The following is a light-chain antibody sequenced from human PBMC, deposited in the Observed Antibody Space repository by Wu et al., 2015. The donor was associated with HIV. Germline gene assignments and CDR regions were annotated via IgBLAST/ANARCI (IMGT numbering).Light chain of an antibody. Sequence: AIRLTQSPSSLSASTGDRVTITCRANQSVDTYLAWYQQKPGKAPNLLIYAASTLQSGVPSRFSGSGSGTDFVLTISCLQSEDFATYYCQQYSGSSLTFGGGTRVEIK. CDR3: QQYSGSSLT. CDR2: AAS. J-gene: IGKJ4*01. CDR1: QSVDTY. V-gene: IGKV1-8*01.